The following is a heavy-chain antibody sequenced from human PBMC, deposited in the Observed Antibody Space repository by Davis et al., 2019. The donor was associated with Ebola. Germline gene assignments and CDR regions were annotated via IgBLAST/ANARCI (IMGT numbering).Heavy chain of an antibody. V-gene: IGHV5-51*01. D-gene: IGHD3-22*01. CDR2: IYPRDSDT. J-gene: IGHJ4*02. CDR1: GYSFTSYW. CDR3: ARPHYDSSGYYVY. Sequence: PGGSLRLSCKGSGYSFTSYWIGWVRQMPGKGLEWVGIIYPRDSDTRYSPSFQGQVTISADMSISTAYLQWSSLKASDTAMYYCARPHYDSSGYYVYWGQGTLVTVSS.